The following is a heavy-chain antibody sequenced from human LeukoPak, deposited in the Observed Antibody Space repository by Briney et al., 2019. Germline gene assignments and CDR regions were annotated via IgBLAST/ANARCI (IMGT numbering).Heavy chain of an antibody. CDR2: IRVYNGDT. J-gene: IGHJ4*02. CDR3: ARGGPTSMIYY. CDR1: GDTFTTDG. V-gene: IGHV1-18*01. D-gene: IGHD3/OR15-3a*01. Sequence: ASVKVSCEASGDTFTTDGISWVRQAPGQGLDWGGWIRVYNGDTYYAQKLPARATITTDTPASIPYMEPRRLRSDDTAVYYSARGGPTSMIYYWGQGTLVTVSS.